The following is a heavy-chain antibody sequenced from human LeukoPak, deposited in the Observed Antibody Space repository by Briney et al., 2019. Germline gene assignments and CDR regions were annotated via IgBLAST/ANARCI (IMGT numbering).Heavy chain of an antibody. CDR3: ARDRREAAWAVYYYFYMEV. J-gene: IGHJ6*03. CDR2: INPNSGGT. D-gene: IGHD1-26*01. CDR1: GYTFTGYY. Sequence: ASVKVSCKAFGYTFTGYYMQWVRQAPGQRLEWMGWINPNSGGTNYAQKFQGRVTMTRDTSISTAYMELSRLRSDDTAVYYCARDRREAAWAVYYYFYMEVWGKGTTVTVSS. V-gene: IGHV1-2*02.